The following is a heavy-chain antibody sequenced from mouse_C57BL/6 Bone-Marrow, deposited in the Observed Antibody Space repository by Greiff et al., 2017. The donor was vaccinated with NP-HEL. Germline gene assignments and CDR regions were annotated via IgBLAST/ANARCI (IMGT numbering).Heavy chain of an antibody. J-gene: IGHJ2*01. CDR3: AREHYGSSIDY. CDR1: GFTFSDYY. CDR2: INYDGSST. D-gene: IGHD1-1*01. Sequence: DVQLQESEGGLVQPGSSMKLSCTASGFTFSDYYMAWVRQVPEKGLEWVANINYDGSSTYYLDSLKSRFIISGDNAKNILYLQMSSLKSEDTATYYCAREHYGSSIDYWGQGTTLTVSS. V-gene: IGHV5-16*01.